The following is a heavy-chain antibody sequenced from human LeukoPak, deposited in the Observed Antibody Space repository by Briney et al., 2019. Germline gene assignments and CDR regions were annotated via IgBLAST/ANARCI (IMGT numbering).Heavy chain of an antibody. V-gene: IGHV3-7*04. J-gene: IGHJ4*02. CDR2: IKQDGSEK. CDR1: GFTFSTYW. D-gene: IGHD7-27*01. Sequence: TGGSLRLSCEASGFTFSTYWMSWVRQAPGKGLEWVASIKQDGSEKYYVDSVKGRFTISRDNAKNSLYLQMNSLRAEDTALYYCARHSPLWGYWGQGTLVTVSS. CDR3: ARHSPLWGY.